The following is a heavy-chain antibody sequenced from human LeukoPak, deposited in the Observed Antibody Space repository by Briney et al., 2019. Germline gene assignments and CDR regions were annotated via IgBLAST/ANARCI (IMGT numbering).Heavy chain of an antibody. J-gene: IGHJ5*02. CDR3: AVYCSSSSCPDSRFDP. CDR1: GYTFTGYY. Sequence: GASVKVSCKASGYTFTGYYMHWVRQAPGQGLEWMGRINPNSGGTNYAQKFQGRVTMTRDTSISTAYMELSRLRSDDTAVYYCAVYCSSSSCPDSRFDPWGQGTLVTVSS. D-gene: IGHD2-2*01. CDR2: INPNSGGT. V-gene: IGHV1-2*06.